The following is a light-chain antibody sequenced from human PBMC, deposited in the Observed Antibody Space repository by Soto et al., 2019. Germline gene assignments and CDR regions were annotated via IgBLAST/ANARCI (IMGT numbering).Light chain of an antibody. Sequence: QLVLTQSPSASASLGASVKLTCTLSSGHSSYAIAWHQQQPEKGPRYLMKLNSDGSHSKGDGIPDRFSGSSSGAERYLTIPSLQSDDEAVHYCKTRGLGLLVFGGGTKLTVL. CDR3: KTRGLGLLV. J-gene: IGLJ2*01. CDR2: LNSDGSH. CDR1: SGHSSYA. V-gene: IGLV4-69*01.